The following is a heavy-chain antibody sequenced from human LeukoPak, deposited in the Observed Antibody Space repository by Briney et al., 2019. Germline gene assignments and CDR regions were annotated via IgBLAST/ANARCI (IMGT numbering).Heavy chain of an antibody. J-gene: IGHJ6*03. Sequence: ASVKVTCKASGYTFTGYYMHWVRQAPGQGLEWMGWINPNSGGTNYAQKFQGRVTMTRDTSISTAYMELSRLRSDDTAVYYCARAGPPDHYYYYMDVWGKGTTVTVSS. D-gene: IGHD1-14*01. V-gene: IGHV1-2*02. CDR2: INPNSGGT. CDR1: GYTFTGYY. CDR3: ARAGPPDHYYYYMDV.